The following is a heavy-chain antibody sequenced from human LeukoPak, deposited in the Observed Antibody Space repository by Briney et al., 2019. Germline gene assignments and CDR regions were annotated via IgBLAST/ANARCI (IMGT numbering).Heavy chain of an antibody. CDR2: IWYDGSNK. V-gene: IGHV3-33*06. CDR3: AKDRGFVVGATDS. D-gene: IGHD1-26*01. Sequence: PGGSLRLSCAASGYTFCSYGMHCVPDAPGEGLEWGADIWYDGSNKYYADSVKGRFTISRDNSKNTLYLQMNSLRAEDTAVYYCAKDRGFVVGATDSWGQGTLVTVSS. CDR1: GYTFCSYG. J-gene: IGHJ4*02.